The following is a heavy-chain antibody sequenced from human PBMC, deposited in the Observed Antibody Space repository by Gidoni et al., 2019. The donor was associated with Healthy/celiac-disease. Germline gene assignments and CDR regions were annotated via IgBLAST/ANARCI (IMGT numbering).Heavy chain of an antibody. CDR1: GFTFSSYG. D-gene: IGHD3-3*01. V-gene: IGHV3-33*01. J-gene: IGHJ5*02. Sequence: QVQLVESGGGVVQPGRSLRLSCAASGFTFSSYGLHWVRQAQGKGLEWVAVIWYDGSNKYYADAVKGRFTISRDNSKNTLYLQMNSLRAEDTAVYYCARRGVRDYDFWSGYEWFDPWGQGTLVTVSS. CDR2: IWYDGSNK. CDR3: ARRGVRDYDFWSGYEWFDP.